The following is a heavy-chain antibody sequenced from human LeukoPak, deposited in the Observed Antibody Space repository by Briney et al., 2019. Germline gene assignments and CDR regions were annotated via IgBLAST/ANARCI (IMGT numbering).Heavy chain of an antibody. Sequence: GGSLRLSCAASGFTFYTYSMNWVRQAPGKGLVWVSHINSDGSSTSYADSVKGRFTISRDNAKNTLYLQMNSLRAEDTAVYYCVRNSGSYDYWGQGTLVTVSS. J-gene: IGHJ4*02. CDR1: GFTFYTYS. D-gene: IGHD1-26*01. V-gene: IGHV3-74*01. CDR3: VRNSGSYDY. CDR2: INSDGSST.